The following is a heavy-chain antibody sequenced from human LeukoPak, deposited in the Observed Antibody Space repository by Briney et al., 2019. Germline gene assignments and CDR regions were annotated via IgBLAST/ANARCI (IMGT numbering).Heavy chain of an antibody. J-gene: IGHJ2*01. CDR2: LFHSGST. D-gene: IGHD6-13*01. Sequence: KPSETLSLTCIVSGYSISNGYYWGWIRQPPGKGLEWIGSLFHSGSTYYNPSLKSRVTISVDTSKNQFSLKLNSVTAADTAMYYCARHEYSSSWSPPEYFDLWGRGTLVTVSS. CDR3: ARHEYSSSWSPPEYFDL. V-gene: IGHV4-38-2*02. CDR1: GYSISNGYY.